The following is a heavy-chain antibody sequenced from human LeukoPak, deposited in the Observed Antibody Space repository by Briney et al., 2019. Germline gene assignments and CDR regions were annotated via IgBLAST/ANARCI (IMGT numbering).Heavy chain of an antibody. J-gene: IGHJ4*02. CDR2: ISSSGSTI. D-gene: IGHD4/OR15-4a*01. V-gene: IGHV3-48*03. Sequence: GGSLRLSCAASGFTFSSYEVNWVRQAPGKGLEWVSYISSSGSTIYYADSVKGRFTISRDNSKNTLYLQMNSLRAEDTAVYYCARRAGAYSHPYDYWGQGTLVTVSS. CDR3: ARRAGAYSHPYDY. CDR1: GFTFSSYE.